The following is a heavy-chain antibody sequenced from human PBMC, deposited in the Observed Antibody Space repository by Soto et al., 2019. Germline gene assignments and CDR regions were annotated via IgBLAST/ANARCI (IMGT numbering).Heavy chain of an antibody. CDR1: GFKFDDYT. D-gene: IGHD6-19*01. CDR3: VKGLNIDYNSGWLYFDY. J-gene: IGHJ4*02. V-gene: IGHV3-9*01. Sequence: GGSLRLSCAASGFKFDDYTMHWVRQTPGRGLEWVSSISWSSVNLDYRDSVKGRFTISRDNAKNALYLQVNSLRVEDTALYYCVKGLNIDYNSGWLYFDYWGQGTVVTVSS. CDR2: ISWSSVNL.